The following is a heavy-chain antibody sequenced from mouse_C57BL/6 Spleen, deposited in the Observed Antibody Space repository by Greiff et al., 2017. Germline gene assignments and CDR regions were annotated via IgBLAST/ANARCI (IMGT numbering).Heavy chain of an antibody. CDR3: ARRGDYGNYGDYFDY. J-gene: IGHJ2*01. Sequence: QVQLQQPGAELVKPGASVKLSCKASGYTFTSYWMHWVKQRPGQGLEWIGMIHPNSGSTNYNEKFKSKATLTVDKSSSTAYMQLSSLTSEDSAVYYCARRGDYGNYGDYFDYWGQGTTLTVSS. CDR2: IHPNSGST. V-gene: IGHV1-64*01. CDR1: GYTFTSYW. D-gene: IGHD2-1*01.